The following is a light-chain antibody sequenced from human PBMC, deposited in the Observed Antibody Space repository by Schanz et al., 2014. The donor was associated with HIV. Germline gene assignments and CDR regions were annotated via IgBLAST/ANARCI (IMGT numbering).Light chain of an antibody. CDR2: AAS. CDR3: QQLNSYPPT. V-gene: IGKV1-9*01. J-gene: IGKJ5*01. CDR1: QGIDSY. Sequence: DIQLTQSPSFLSASVGDRVTITCRASQGIDSYLAWYQQKPGKAPKLLIYAASTLQSGVPSRFSGSGSGTEFTLTISSLQPADFATYYCQQLNSYPPTFGQGTRLEIK.